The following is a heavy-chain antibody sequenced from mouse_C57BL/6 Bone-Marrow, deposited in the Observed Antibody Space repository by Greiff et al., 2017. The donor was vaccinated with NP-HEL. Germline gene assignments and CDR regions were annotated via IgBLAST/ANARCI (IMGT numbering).Heavy chain of an antibody. CDR2: LWWNDDK. J-gene: IGHJ1*03. D-gene: IGHD4-1*01. CDR3: AQIWGAWYFDV. Sequence: SFPSLFPPSPSLRLSFSFSGFSLPPSFLGFFFFLPPSFLGLVLLAHLWWNDDKNYNPSLKSRLTISKDTSNNQVFLKITSVDTADTATYYCAQIWGAWYFDVWGTGTTVTVSS. V-gene: IGHV8-5*01. CDR1: GFSLPPSFLG.